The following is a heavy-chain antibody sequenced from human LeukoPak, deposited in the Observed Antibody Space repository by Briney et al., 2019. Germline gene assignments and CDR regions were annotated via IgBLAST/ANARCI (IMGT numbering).Heavy chain of an antibody. Sequence: PSETLSLTCTVSAGSISSSSYYWGWIRQPPGKGLEWIGSIYYSGSTYYNPSLKSRVTISVDTSKNQFSPKLSSVTAADTAVYYCARQGSGSSPPYFDYWGQGTLVTVSS. D-gene: IGHD6-13*01. J-gene: IGHJ4*02. V-gene: IGHV4-39*01. CDR2: IYYSGST. CDR3: ARQGSGSSPPYFDY. CDR1: AGSISSSSYY.